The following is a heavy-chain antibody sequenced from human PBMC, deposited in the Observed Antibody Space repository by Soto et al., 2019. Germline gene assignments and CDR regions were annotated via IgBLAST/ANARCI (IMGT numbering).Heavy chain of an antibody. V-gene: IGHV3-23*01. D-gene: IGHD5-12*01. CDR3: AKGAATINYYYYGMDV. Sequence: EVQLLESGGGLVQPGGSLRLSCAASGFTFSSYAMSWVRQAPGKGLEWVSAISGSGGSTYYADSVKGRFTISRDNSKNTLYLQMNSLRAEDTAVYYCAKGAATINYYYYGMDVWGQGTTVTVSS. CDR2: ISGSGGST. CDR1: GFTFSSYA. J-gene: IGHJ6*02.